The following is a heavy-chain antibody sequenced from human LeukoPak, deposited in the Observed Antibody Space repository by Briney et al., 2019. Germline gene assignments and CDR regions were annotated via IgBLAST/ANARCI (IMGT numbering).Heavy chain of an antibody. D-gene: IGHD5-24*01. CDR2: IIPIYGTA. Sequence: SVRVSCKASGGTFSNYPIIWVRQAPGRGLEWLGGIIPIYGTANYALMFQGRITLTAHESTATAYMELRSLTSDDTAMYFCATHTGGYNYWWFDIWGQGTLVSVSS. CDR1: GGTFSNYP. J-gene: IGHJ5*02. V-gene: IGHV1-69*13. CDR3: ATHTGGYNYWWFDI.